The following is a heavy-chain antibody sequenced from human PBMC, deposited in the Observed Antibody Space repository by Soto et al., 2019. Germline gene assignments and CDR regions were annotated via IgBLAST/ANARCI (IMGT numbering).Heavy chain of an antibody. Sequence: GGSLRLSCAASGFTFSSYWMSWVRQAPGKGLEWVANIKQDGSEKYYVDSVKGRFTISRDNAKNSLYLQMNSLRAEDTAVYYCARTSMARGVMITWSRRYYLDYWGQGPLVTVSS. J-gene: IGHJ4*02. CDR3: ARTSMARGVMITWSRRYYLDY. CDR2: IKQDGSEK. D-gene: IGHD3-10*01. CDR1: GFTFSSYW. V-gene: IGHV3-7*05.